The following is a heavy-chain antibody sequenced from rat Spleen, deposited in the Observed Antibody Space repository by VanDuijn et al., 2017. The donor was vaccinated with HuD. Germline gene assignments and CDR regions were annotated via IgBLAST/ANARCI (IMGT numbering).Heavy chain of an antibody. CDR2: IWGDGST. CDR1: GFSLTSYH. J-gene: IGHJ2*01. D-gene: IGHD5-1*01. V-gene: IGHV2-15*01. CDR3: TRGLGDY. Sequence: QVQLKESGPGLVQPSKTLSLTCTVPGFSLTSYHVSWVRLPPGKGLEWMGGIWGDGSTSYNSALRSRLSISRDTSKNQVFLKVNSLQTDDTAIYICTRGLGDYWGQGVMVTVSS.